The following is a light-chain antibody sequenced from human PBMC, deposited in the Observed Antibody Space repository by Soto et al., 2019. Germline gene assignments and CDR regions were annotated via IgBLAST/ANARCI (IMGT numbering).Light chain of an antibody. CDR2: RDN. Sequence: QSVLTQPPSASGTPGQRVTISCSGSSSNIGSNTVNWYQQLPGTAPKLLICRDNQRPSGVPDRISGSKSGTSASLVISGLLSEDEADYYCAAWDESLSGVVFGGGTKLTVL. CDR1: SSNIGSNT. J-gene: IGLJ2*01. CDR3: AAWDESLSGVV. V-gene: IGLV1-44*01.